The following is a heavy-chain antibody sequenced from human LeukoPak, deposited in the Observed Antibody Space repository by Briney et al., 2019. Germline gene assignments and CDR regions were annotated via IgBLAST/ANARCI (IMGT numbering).Heavy chain of an antibody. J-gene: IGHJ4*02. CDR3: ATPLLWFGELSTDY. V-gene: IGHV3-66*01. D-gene: IGHD3-10*01. CDR1: GFTVSSSC. CDR2: IYSGGST. Sequence: GGSLRLSCAASGFTVSSSCMSWVRQAPGKGLEWVSVIYSGGSTYYADSVKGRFTISRDNSKNTLYLQMNSLRAEDTAVYYCATPLLWFGELSTDYWGQGTLVTVSS.